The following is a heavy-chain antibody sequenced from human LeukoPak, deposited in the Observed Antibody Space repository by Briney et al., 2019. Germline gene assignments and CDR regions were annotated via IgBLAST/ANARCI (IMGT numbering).Heavy chain of an antibody. CDR3: TRDPTLWFGQDY. D-gene: IGHD3-10*01. V-gene: IGHV3-49*04. Sequence: GGSLRLSCAASGFTFSSYAMHWVRQAPGKGLEWVGSIRSKIYGGTTEYAASVKGRFTISRDDSKSIAYLQMNSLKTEDTAVYYCTRDPTLWFGQDYWGQGTLVTVSS. J-gene: IGHJ4*02. CDR1: GFTFSSYA. CDR2: IRSKIYGGTT.